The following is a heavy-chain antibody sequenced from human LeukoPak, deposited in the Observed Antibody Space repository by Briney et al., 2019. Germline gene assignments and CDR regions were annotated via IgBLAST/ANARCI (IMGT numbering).Heavy chain of an antibody. CDR1: GGSISSGDYY. CDR3: ARVRVGAHWFDP. J-gene: IGHJ5*02. V-gene: IGHV4-30-4*08. Sequence: SETLSLTCTVSGGSISSGDYYWSWIRQPPGKGLEWIGYIYYSGSTYYNPSLKSRVTISVDTSKDQFSLKLSSVTAAGTAVYYCARVRVGAHWFDPWGQGTLVTVSS. D-gene: IGHD1-26*01. CDR2: IYYSGST.